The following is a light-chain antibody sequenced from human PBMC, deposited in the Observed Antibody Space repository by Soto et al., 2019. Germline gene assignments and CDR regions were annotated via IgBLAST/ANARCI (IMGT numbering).Light chain of an antibody. J-gene: IGLJ1*01. CDR2: AVT. CDR3: CSYTSSTTYV. CDR1: SSDVGGYNY. V-gene: IGLV2-14*01. Sequence: QSVLTQPASVSGSPGQSITISCTGTSSDVGGYNYVSWYQQHPGKAPKLIIYAVTNRPSGVSIRFSGSKSGNTASLTISGLQAEDEADYYCCSYTSSTTYVFGPGTKVTVL.